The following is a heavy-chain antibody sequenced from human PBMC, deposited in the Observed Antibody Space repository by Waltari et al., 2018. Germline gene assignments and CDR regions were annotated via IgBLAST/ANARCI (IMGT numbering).Heavy chain of an antibody. CDR1: GFTFSSYS. CDR2: ISSSSSYI. CDR3: AREPDGDYLQYFQH. V-gene: IGHV3-21*01. Sequence: EVQLVESGGGLIQPGGSLRLSCAASGFTFSSYSMNWVRQAPGKGLEWVSSISSSSSYIYYADSVKGRFTISRDNAKNSLYLQMNSLRAEDTAVYYCAREPDGDYLQYFQHWGQGTLVTVSS. D-gene: IGHD4-17*01. J-gene: IGHJ1*01.